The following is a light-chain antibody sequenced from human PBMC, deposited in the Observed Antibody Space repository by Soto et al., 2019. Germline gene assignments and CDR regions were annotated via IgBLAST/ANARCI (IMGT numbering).Light chain of an antibody. CDR2: GAS. J-gene: IGKJ2*01. CDR3: HHYGSSRFMYT. CDR1: QSVSSNY. Sequence: EIVLTQSPGTLSLSPGERATLSCRASQSVSSNYLAWYQQKPGQAPRLLIYGASSRATGIPDRFSGSGSGADFALTITRLEPEDFAVYYCHHYGSSRFMYTFDQGTKLEIK. V-gene: IGKV3-20*01.